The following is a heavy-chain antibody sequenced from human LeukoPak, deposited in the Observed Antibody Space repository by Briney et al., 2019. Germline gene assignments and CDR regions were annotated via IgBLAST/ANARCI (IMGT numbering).Heavy chain of an antibody. Sequence: PGGSLRLSCAASGFTFSSCAMHWVRQAPGKGLEWVAVISYDGSNKYYADSVKGRFTISRDNSKNTLYLQMNSLRAEDTAVYYCARDYGDRFDYWGQGTLVTVSS. CDR1: GFTFSSCA. CDR3: ARDYGDRFDY. D-gene: IGHD4-17*01. CDR2: ISYDGSNK. V-gene: IGHV3-30*04. J-gene: IGHJ4*02.